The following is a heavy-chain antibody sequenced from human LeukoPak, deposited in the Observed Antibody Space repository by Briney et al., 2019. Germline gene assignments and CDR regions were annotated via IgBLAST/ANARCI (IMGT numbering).Heavy chain of an antibody. V-gene: IGHV3-21*01. J-gene: IGHJ6*02. CDR2: ISSSSSYI. CDR3: ARSGLYYYYYYGMDV. Sequence: GGSLRLSCAASGFTFSSYGMNWVRQAPGKGLEWVSSISSSSSYIYYADSVKGRFTISRDNAKNSLYLQMNSLRAEDTAVYYCARSGLYYYYYYGMDVWGQGTTVTVSS. D-gene: IGHD2-15*01. CDR1: GFTFSSYG.